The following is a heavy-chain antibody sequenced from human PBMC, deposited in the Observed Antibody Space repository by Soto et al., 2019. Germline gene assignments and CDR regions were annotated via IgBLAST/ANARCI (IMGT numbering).Heavy chain of an antibody. CDR3: ARDHDILTGYPYFDY. Sequence: ASVKVSCKASGYTFTSYYMHWVRQAPGQGLEWMGIINPSGGSTSYAQKFQGRVTMTRDTSTSTVYMELSSLRSEDTAVYYCARDHDILTGYPYFDYWGQGTLVTVSS. J-gene: IGHJ4*02. D-gene: IGHD3-9*01. CDR1: GYTFTSYY. CDR2: INPSGGST. V-gene: IGHV1-46*01.